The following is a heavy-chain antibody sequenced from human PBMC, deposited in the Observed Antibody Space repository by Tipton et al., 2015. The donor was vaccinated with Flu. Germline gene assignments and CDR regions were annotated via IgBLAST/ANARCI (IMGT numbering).Heavy chain of an antibody. J-gene: IGHJ4*02. D-gene: IGHD3-22*01. CDR3: AGADDSSGYCRH. CDR1: GGSISSYY. Sequence: GLVKPSETLSLTCTVSGGSISSYYWSWIRQPPGKGLEWIGYIYYSGSTNYNPSLKSRVTISVDTSKNQFSLKLSSVTAADTAVFYCAGADDSSGYCRHWGQGTLVTVSS. CDR2: IYYSGST. V-gene: IGHV4-59*01.